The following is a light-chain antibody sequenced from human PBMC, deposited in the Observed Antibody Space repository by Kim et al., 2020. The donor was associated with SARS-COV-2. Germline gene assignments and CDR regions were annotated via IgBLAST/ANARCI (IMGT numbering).Light chain of an antibody. CDR1: QSVNSY. CDR2: DTS. J-gene: IGKJ1*01. Sequence: EIVLTQSPATLSLSPGERATLSCRASQSVNSYLAWYQQKPGQAPRLLIYDTSNRATGIPARFSGSGSGTDFTLTISSLESEDFAVYYCQHRSNWPPTFGQGTKVDIK. CDR3: QHRSNWPPT. V-gene: IGKV3-11*01.